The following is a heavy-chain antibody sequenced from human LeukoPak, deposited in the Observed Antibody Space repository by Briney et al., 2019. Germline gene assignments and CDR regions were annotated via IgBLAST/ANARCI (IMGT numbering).Heavy chain of an antibody. J-gene: IGHJ4*02. CDR3: ARLAYYGSGSYIFDY. Sequence: HPGGSLRLSCAASGFTFSSYWMSWVHQAPGKGLEWVANIKQDGSEKYYVDSVKGRFTISRDNAKNSLYLQMNSLRAEDTAVYYCARLAYYGSGSYIFDYWGQGTLVTVSS. D-gene: IGHD3-10*01. CDR1: GFTFSSYW. V-gene: IGHV3-7*01. CDR2: IKQDGSEK.